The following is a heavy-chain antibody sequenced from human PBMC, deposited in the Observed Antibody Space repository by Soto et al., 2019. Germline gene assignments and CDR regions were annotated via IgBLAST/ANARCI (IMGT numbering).Heavy chain of an antibody. CDR1: GFTVSTYG. V-gene: IGHV3-30*03. Sequence: QVQLVESGGGVVQPGRSLRLSCAVSGFTVSTYGMHWVRQAPGKGLEWVAVISRDGGTKYYADSVKGRFTISRDNSRNELFLEMNSLRGDDMAVYYCTGEFASGYWGQGTLVTVSS. J-gene: IGHJ4*02. CDR3: TGEFASGY. CDR2: ISRDGGTK. D-gene: IGHD2-8*02.